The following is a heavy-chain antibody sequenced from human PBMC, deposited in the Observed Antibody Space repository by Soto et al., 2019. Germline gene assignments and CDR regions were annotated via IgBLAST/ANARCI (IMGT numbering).Heavy chain of an antibody. CDR3: ASATLLSGYFDY. CDR1: GGSISSYY. J-gene: IGHJ4*02. Sequence: SETLSLTCTVSGGSISSYYWSWIRQPPGKGLEWIGYIYYGGSTNYNPSLKSRVTISVDTSKNQFSLKLSSVTAADTAVYYCASATLLSGYFDYWGQGTLVTVSS. V-gene: IGHV4-59*01. CDR2: IYYGGST. D-gene: IGHD2-2*01.